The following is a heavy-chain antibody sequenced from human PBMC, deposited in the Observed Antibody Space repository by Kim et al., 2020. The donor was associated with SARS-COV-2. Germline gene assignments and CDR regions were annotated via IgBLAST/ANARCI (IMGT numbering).Heavy chain of an antibody. D-gene: IGHD6-19*01. V-gene: IGHV4-39*01. CDR3: ARLGWQWLRSSGVSDAFDI. J-gene: IGHJ3*02. CDR2: IYYSGST. Sequence: SETLSLTCTVSGGSISSSSYYWGWIRQPPGKGLEWIGSIYYSGSTYYNPSLKSRVTISVDTSKNQFSLKLSSVTAADTAVYYCARLGWQWLRSSGVSDAFDIWGQGTMVTVSS. CDR1: GGSISSSSYY.